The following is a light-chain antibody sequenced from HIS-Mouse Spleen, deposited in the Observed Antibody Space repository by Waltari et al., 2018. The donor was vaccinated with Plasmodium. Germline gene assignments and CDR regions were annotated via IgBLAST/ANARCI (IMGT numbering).Light chain of an antibody. J-gene: IGLJ2*01. Sequence: QSALTQPPSASGSPGQSVTISCTGTSRAVGGYNYFSWYQQHPGKAPKRMIYEVSKRPSGVPDRFSGSKSGNTASLTVSGLQAEDEADYYCSSYAGSNNLVFGGGTKLTVL. CDR2: EVS. V-gene: IGLV2-8*01. CDR3: SSYAGSNNLV. CDR1: SRAVGGYNY.